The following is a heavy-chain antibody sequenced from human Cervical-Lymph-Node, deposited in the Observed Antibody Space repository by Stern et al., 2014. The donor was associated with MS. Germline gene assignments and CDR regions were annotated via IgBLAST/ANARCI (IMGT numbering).Heavy chain of an antibody. CDR1: GFTFSSYD. Sequence: QVQLVQSGGGVVQPGRSLRLSCAASGFTFSSYDMHWVRQAPGKGLEWVAVISYDGSSKYYADSVKGRFTISRDNSKNTLYLQMNSLRAEDTALYYCARDPYSYGRTADYWGQETLVTVSS. V-gene: IGHV3-30*04. CDR3: ARDPYSYGRTADY. CDR2: ISYDGSSK. D-gene: IGHD5-18*01. J-gene: IGHJ4*02.